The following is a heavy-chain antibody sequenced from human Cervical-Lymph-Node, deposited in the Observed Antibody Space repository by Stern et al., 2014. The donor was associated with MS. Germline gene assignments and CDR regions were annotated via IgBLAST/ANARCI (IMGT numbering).Heavy chain of an antibody. V-gene: IGHV3-30*18. Sequence: MQLVESGGGVVQPGRSLRLSCAASGFTFSTYAMNWVRPAPGKGLEWVAAISQGGSANDYADTMKGRFTISRDNSKSTLYVQMNSLRADDTAVYYCAKGSAVRFLWSLPPSEDYFDYWGQGTLVTVSS. D-gene: IGHD3-3*01. CDR2: ISQGGSAN. CDR3: AKGSAVRFLWSLPPSEDYFDY. J-gene: IGHJ4*02. CDR1: GFTFSTYA.